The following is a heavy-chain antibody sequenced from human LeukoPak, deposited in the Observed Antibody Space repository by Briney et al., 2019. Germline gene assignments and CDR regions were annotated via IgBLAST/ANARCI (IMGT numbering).Heavy chain of an antibody. CDR1: GGSISSYY. J-gene: IGHJ5*02. Sequence: PSETLSLTCTVSGGSISSYYWSWIRQPPGKGLEWIGYIYYSGSTNYNPSLKSRVTISVDTSKNQFSLKLSSVTAADTAVYYCARSRSGITGTTGRFDPWGQGTLVTVSS. V-gene: IGHV4-59*01. CDR2: IYYSGST. D-gene: IGHD1-7*01. CDR3: ARSRSGITGTTGRFDP.